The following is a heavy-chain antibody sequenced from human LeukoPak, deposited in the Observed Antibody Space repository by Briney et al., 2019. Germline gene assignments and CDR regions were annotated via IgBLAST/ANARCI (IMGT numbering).Heavy chain of an antibody. J-gene: IGHJ3*01. CDR3: AREAATLTPFRAFDL. D-gene: IGHD4-17*01. Sequence: GSLKVSCKASGYTFTGYYMHWVRQAPGQGLEWMGWIRTGPGMTKYAQKLQGRVTMTRGPSISLAYMELSRLRSDDTAVFYCAREAATLTPFRAFDLWPQGTMDPLPS. CDR1: GYTFTGYY. CDR2: IRTGPGMT. V-gene: IGHV1-2*02.